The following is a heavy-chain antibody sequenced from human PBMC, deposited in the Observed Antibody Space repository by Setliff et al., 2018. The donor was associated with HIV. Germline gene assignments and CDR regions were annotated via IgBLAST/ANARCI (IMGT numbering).Heavy chain of an antibody. V-gene: IGHV3-74*01. J-gene: IGHJ4*02. D-gene: IGHD1-26*01. CDR1: GFTFSTYW. CDR3: ARDVVGATGY. CDR2: IHSDGSST. Sequence: GGSLRLSCAASGFTFSTYWMHWVRQAPGKGLVWVSRIHSDGSSTSYADSVKGRFTISRDNAKNTLYLQMNGLRAEDTAVYYCARDVVGATGYWGQGTLVTVSS.